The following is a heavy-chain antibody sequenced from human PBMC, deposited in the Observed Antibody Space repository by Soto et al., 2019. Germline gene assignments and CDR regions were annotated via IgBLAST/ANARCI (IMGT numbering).Heavy chain of an antibody. J-gene: IGHJ4*02. V-gene: IGHV3-33*01. Sequence: QVQLVESGGGVVQPGRSLRLSCAASGFTFRSYGMHWVRQAPGKGLEWVAVIWYDGSNKYYADSVKGRFTISRDNSKNTLYLQMNSLRAEDTAVYYCARDSSTVTPHFDYWGQGTLVTVSS. D-gene: IGHD4-17*01. CDR1: GFTFRSYG. CDR2: IWYDGSNK. CDR3: ARDSSTVTPHFDY.